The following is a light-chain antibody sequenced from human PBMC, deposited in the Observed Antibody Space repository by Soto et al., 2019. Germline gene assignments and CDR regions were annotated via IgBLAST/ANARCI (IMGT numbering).Light chain of an antibody. CDR3: QHYRSAQMT. J-gene: IGKJ1*01. CDR2: GVS. V-gene: IGKV1-27*01. Sequence: DIQMTQSPSSLSASVGDRVTITCRASQGVANYLGWYQQKPGKVPKALIYGVSTLQSGVPSRFSGSGSDTDFTLTISSLQPKDAATYYCQHYRSAQMTFGQGTKVEIK. CDR1: QGVANY.